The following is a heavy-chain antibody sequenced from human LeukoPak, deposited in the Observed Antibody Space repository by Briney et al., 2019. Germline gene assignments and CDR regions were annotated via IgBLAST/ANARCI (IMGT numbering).Heavy chain of an antibody. J-gene: IGHJ5*02. CDR2: IYSGGST. CDR3: ARETDYGDYEAFDP. D-gene: IGHD4-17*01. Sequence: GGSLRLSCAASGFTVSSNYMSWVRQAPGKGLEWVSVIYSGGSTYYADSVKGRFTISRDNSKNTLYLQMNSLRAEDTAVYYCARETDYGDYEAFDPWGQGTLVTVFS. CDR1: GFTVSSNY. V-gene: IGHV3-53*01.